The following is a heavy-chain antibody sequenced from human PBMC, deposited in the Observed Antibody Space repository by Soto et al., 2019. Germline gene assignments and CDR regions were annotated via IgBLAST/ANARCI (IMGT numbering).Heavy chain of an antibody. CDR1: GCSVSSGSYY. V-gene: IGHV4-61*01. D-gene: IGHD2-21*02. Sequence: PSETLSLTCTVSGCSVSSGSYYWSWIRPTPGKGLEWIGYLYNTGSTIYNPSLESRVTISVDTSKNQFSLILNSVTAADTAVYYCARDLWGYCGTDCYPLDVWGPGTTVTV. J-gene: IGHJ6*02. CDR3: ARDLWGYCGTDCYPLDV. CDR2: LYNTGST.